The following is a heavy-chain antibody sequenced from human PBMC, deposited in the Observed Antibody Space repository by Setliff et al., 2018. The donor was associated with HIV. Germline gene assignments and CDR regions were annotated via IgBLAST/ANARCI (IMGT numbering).Heavy chain of an antibody. J-gene: IGHJ4*02. CDR2: IDWDGNK. CDR3: AHNHLAVAGSHYFDY. D-gene: IGHD6-19*01. V-gene: IGHV2-70*04. CDR1: GFSLNTPGMR. Sequence: SGPTLVNPTQTLTLTCTFSGFSLNTPGMRVSWIRQPPGKALEWLARIDWDGNKFYSTSLKTRLTISKDASKNQVVLTMTNMDLVDTATYYCAHNHLAVAGSHYFDYWGQGTLVTVSS.